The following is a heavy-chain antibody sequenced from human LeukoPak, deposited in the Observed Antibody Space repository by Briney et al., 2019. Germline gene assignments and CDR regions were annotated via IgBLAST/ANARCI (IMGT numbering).Heavy chain of an antibody. V-gene: IGHV3-53*01. Sequence: AGGSLRLSCAASGFTVSSNYMSWVRQAPGKGLEWVSVIYSGGSTYYADSVKGRFTISRDNSKNSLYLQMNSLRAEDTAVYYCARGFTIFGVVNDAFDIWGQGTMVTVSS. CDR3: ARGFTIFGVVNDAFDI. D-gene: IGHD3-3*01. CDR2: IYSGGST. J-gene: IGHJ3*02. CDR1: GFTVSSNY.